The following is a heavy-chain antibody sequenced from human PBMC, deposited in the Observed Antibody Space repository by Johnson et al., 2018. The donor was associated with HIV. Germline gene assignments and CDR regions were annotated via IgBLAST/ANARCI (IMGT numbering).Heavy chain of an antibody. D-gene: IGHD3-22*01. Sequence: VQLVESGGGLVQPGRSLRLSCAASGFTFDDYAMYWVRQAPGKGLEWVSGISWNSGSIGYADSVKGRFTISRDNAKNSLYLQMNSLRAEDTALYYCAKDSDYDTHWSAFDIWGQGTMVTVSS. J-gene: IGHJ3*02. CDR2: ISWNSGSI. CDR3: AKDSDYDTHWSAFDI. CDR1: GFTFDDYA. V-gene: IGHV3-9*01.